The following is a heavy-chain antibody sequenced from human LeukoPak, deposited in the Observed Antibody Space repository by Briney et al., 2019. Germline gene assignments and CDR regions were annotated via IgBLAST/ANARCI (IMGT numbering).Heavy chain of an antibody. V-gene: IGHV4-30-4*01. Sequence: SQTLSLTCIVSGGSISSGDYYWSWIRQPPGKGLEWIGYIYYSGSTYYNPSLKSRVTISVDTSKNQFFLNLSSVTAADTAVYYCARHPPLPTTLGFDYWGQGTLVTVSS. CDR2: IYYSGST. CDR3: ARHPPLPTTLGFDY. D-gene: IGHD2/OR15-2a*01. J-gene: IGHJ4*02. CDR1: GGSISSGDYY.